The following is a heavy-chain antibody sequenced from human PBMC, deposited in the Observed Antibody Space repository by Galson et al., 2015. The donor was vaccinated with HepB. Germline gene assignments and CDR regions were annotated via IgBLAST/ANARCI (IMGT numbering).Heavy chain of an antibody. CDR3: ARGNVLRFLEWFSDEHLGLGPFDY. J-gene: IGHJ4*02. CDR1: GFTFSSYG. Sequence: SLRLSCAASGFTFSSYGMHWVRQAPGKGLEWVAVIWYDGSNKYYADSVKGRFTISRDNSKNTLYLQMNSLRAEDTAVYYCARGNVLRFLEWFSDEHLGLGPFDYWGQGTLVTVSS. D-gene: IGHD3-3*01. V-gene: IGHV3-33*01. CDR2: IWYDGSNK.